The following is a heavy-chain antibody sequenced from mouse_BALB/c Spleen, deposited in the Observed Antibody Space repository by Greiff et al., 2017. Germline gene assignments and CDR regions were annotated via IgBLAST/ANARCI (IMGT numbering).Heavy chain of an antibody. D-gene: IGHD2-4*01. V-gene: IGHV5-15*02. CDR2: ISNLAYST. CDR3: ARSDDYDGFAY. Sequence: EVQLMESGGGLVQPGGSRKLSCAASGFTFSDYGMAWVRQAPGKGLEWVAFISNLAYSTYYADTVTGRFTISRENAKNTLYLEMSSLRSEDTAMYYCARSDDYDGFAYWGQGTLVTVSA. J-gene: IGHJ3*01. CDR1: GFTFSDYG.